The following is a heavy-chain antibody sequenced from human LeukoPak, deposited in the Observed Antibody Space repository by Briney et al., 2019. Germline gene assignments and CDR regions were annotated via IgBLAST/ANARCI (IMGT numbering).Heavy chain of an antibody. J-gene: IGHJ5*02. D-gene: IGHD4-17*01. V-gene: IGHV3-23*01. CDR2: IRGSGGST. CDR1: GFTFSSYA. Sequence: GGSLRLSCAASGFTFSSYAMGWVRQAPGKGLEWVSGIRGSGGSTYYADSVKGRFTISRDTSKNTLYLQINSLRVEDTAVYYCIVFGDSNHWGQGTLVTVSS. CDR3: IVFGDSNH.